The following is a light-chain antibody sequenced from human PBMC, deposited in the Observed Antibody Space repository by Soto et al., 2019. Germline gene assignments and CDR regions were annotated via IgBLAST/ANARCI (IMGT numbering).Light chain of an antibody. Sequence: IQMTQSPSTLSVSVGDIVNITCRASQSISSWLAWYQQKPGKAPKLLIYKASTLKSGVPSRFSGGGSGTEFTLTINNLQPDDLATYICQQYKSYSTFGRGTKVDIK. V-gene: IGKV1-5*03. CDR3: QQYKSYST. CDR2: KAS. J-gene: IGKJ1*01. CDR1: QSISSW.